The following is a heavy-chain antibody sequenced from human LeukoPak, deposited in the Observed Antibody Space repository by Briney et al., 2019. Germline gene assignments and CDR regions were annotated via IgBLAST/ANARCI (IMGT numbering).Heavy chain of an antibody. CDR2: ISYDGSNK. Sequence: PGRSLRLSCAASGFTFSSYAMHWVRQAPGKGLEWVAVISYDGSNKYYADSVKGRFTISKDNSKNTLYLQMNSLRAEDTAVYYCARDPVIVMVVADYYFDYWGQGTLVTVSS. CDR1: GFTFSSYA. J-gene: IGHJ4*02. V-gene: IGHV3-30*04. CDR3: ARDPVIVMVVADYYFDY. D-gene: IGHD2-15*01.